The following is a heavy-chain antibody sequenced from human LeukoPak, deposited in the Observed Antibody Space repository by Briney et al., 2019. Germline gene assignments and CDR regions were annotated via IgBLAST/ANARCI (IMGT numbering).Heavy chain of an antibody. CDR3: ALAARPNYYYYMDV. CDR2: ISSSGSTI. J-gene: IGHJ6*03. D-gene: IGHD6-6*01. Sequence: GGSLRLSCAASGFTFSSYEMNWVRQAPGKGLEWVSYISSSGSTIYYADSVKGRFTISRDNAKNSLYLQMNSLRAEDTAVYYCALAARPNYYYYMDVWGKGTTVTVSS. V-gene: IGHV3-48*03. CDR1: GFTFSSYE.